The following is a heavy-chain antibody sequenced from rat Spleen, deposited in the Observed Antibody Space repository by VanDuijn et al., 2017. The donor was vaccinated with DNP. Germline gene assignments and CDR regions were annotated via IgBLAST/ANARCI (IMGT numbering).Heavy chain of an antibody. J-gene: IGHJ1*01. Sequence: QVQLQQSGAELAKPGSSVMISCRASGYTFTTYYIGWIKQTTRQGLEFIGYINTGSGGTNYNEKFKGKPTLTVDKSSSTAFMQLSSLTPDDSAVYYCARRRLPYWYFDFWGPGTMVTVSS. D-gene: IGHD1-4*01. CDR1: GYTFTTYY. V-gene: IGHV1-43*01. CDR2: INTGSGGT. CDR3: ARRRLPYWYFDF.